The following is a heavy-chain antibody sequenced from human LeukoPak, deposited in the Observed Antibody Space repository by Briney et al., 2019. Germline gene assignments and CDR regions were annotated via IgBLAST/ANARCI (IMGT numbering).Heavy chain of an antibody. Sequence: PSETLSLTRAVYGGSFSGYYWSWIRQPPGKGLEWIWEINHSGSNNYNPYLKTRVTISVDTSKNQFSLKLSSVTAADRAVYYCARRRSYWRAFDIWGQGTMVTVSS. CDR3: ARRRSYWRAFDI. CDR1: GGSFSGYY. J-gene: IGHJ3*02. V-gene: IGHV4-34*01. D-gene: IGHD3-10*01. CDR2: INHSGSN.